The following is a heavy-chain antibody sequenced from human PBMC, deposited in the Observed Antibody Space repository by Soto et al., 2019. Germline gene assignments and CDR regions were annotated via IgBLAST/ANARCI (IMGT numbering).Heavy chain of an antibody. CDR1: GGTFSSYT. Sequence: SVKVSCKASGGTFSSYTISWVRRAPGEGLEWMGRIIPILGIANYAQKFQGRVTITADTSTSTAYMELSSLRSEDTAVYYCARRLGYCSGGSCYIDGMDVWGQGTTVTVSS. D-gene: IGHD2-15*01. CDR3: ARRLGYCSGGSCYIDGMDV. V-gene: IGHV1-69*02. J-gene: IGHJ6*02. CDR2: IIPILGIA.